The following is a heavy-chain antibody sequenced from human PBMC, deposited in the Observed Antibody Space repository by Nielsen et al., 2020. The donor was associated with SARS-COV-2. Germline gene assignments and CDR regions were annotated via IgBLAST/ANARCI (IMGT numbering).Heavy chain of an antibody. J-gene: IGHJ5*02. D-gene: IGHD6-19*01. CDR3: AKVGGWSYLNWFDH. Sequence: SETLSLTCTVSGGSISSYYWSWIRQPPGKGLEWIGYISNTGSTNYNPSLQSRVTISLDTSKNQFSLKLSSVTAADTAVYYCAKVGGWSYLNWFDHWGQGTLVTVSS. CDR1: GGSISSYY. V-gene: IGHV4-59*01. CDR2: ISNTGST.